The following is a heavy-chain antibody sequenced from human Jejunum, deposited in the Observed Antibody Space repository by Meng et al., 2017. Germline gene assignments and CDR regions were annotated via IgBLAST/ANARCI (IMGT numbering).Heavy chain of an antibody. Sequence: QVQLQQSGRGLVKPSQTPPPTCAISGDSVSSNSAAWNWIRQSPSRGLEWLGRTYYRSKWYNDYAESVKSRITINPDTSKNQFSLQLNSVTPEDTAVDYCVRTSNWSLDYWGQGTLVTVSS. CDR1: GDSVSSNSAA. CDR3: VRTSNWSLDY. CDR2: TYYRSKWYN. D-gene: IGHD6-13*01. V-gene: IGHV6-1*01. J-gene: IGHJ4*01.